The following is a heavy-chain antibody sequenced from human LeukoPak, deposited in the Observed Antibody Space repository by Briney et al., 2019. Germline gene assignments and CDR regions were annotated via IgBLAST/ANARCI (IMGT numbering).Heavy chain of an antibody. J-gene: IGHJ6*02. CDR3: ARGGYFDILTGYYQTQYYYPMGV. CDR2: TSYDGGNK. D-gene: IGHD3-9*01. Sequence: GGSLRLSCAASGFTFSSYAIHWVRQAPGKGLEWVAVTSYDGGNKCYGDSVKGRLTISRDNSKSTLYLEVSSLRAEDTAVYYCARGGYFDILTGYYQTQYYYPMGVWGRGTTVTVSS. V-gene: IGHV3-30*04. CDR1: GFTFSSYA.